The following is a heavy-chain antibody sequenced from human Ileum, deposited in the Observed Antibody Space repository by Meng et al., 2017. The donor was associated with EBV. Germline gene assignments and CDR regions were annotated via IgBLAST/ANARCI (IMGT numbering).Heavy chain of an antibody. Sequence: VLLPQWSAGLLNPSEALSLTCAVKGGSLSGAYWNWIRQPPGKGLEWIGEIIHGGSPSYNPSLKSRVTISIDTSKNQLSLMLSSVTAADTAVYYCARRPTGIDYWGQGTLVTVSS. V-gene: IGHV4-34*12. D-gene: IGHD2-8*02. CDR3: ARRPTGIDY. CDR1: GGSLSGAY. CDR2: IIHGGSP. J-gene: IGHJ4*02.